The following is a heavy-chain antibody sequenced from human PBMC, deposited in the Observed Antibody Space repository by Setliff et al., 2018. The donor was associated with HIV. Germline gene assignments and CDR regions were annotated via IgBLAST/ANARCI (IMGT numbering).Heavy chain of an antibody. Sequence: GGSLGLSCAGSGFTFSNKNMNWVRQAPGKGLEWISYISSSGSHIYYADSVKGRFIISRDNAKNSLYLQMNSLRGEDTAVYYCTTCTAWYPGIFDYWGQGTLVTVSS. D-gene: IGHD6-13*01. CDR3: TTCTAWYPGIFDY. CDR1: GFTFSNKN. CDR2: ISSSGSHI. J-gene: IGHJ4*02. V-gene: IGHV3-21*05.